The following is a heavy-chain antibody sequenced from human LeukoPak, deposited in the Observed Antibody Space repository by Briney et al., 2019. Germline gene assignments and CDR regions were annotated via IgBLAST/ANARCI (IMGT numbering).Heavy chain of an antibody. J-gene: IGHJ4*02. D-gene: IGHD4-17*01. V-gene: IGHV3-30*04. CDR2: ISYDGSNK. CDR3: ARNDYGNYYFDY. Sequence: GGSLRLSCAASGFTFRNYAMHWVRQAPGKGLEWVAVISYDGSNKYYTDSVKGRFTISRDNSKNTLYLQMSSLRAEDTAVLYCARNDYGNYYFDYWGQGTLVTVSS. CDR1: GFTFRNYA.